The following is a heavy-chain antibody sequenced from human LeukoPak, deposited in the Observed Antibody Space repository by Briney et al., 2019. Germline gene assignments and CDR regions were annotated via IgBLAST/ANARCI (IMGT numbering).Heavy chain of an antibody. J-gene: IGHJ4*02. CDR1: GYTFTSNY. CDR3: ARTFGIVGALY. D-gene: IGHD1-26*01. Sequence: ASVKVSCKAFGYTFTSNYMHWVRQAPGQGPEWMGVISPSGGSTTYAQKFQGRVTLTRDMSTSTDYLELSSLRSEDTAVYYCARTFGIVGALYWGQGTLVTVSS. V-gene: IGHV1-46*01. CDR2: ISPSGGST.